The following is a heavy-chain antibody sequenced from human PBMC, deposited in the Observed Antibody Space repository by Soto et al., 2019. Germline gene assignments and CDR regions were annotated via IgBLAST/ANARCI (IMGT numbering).Heavy chain of an antibody. D-gene: IGHD1-7*01. V-gene: IGHV3-30-3*01. CDR2: ISYDGSNK. CDR1: GFTFSSYA. CDR3: AREWWGAGTTPYFDY. Sequence: QVQLVESGGGVVQPGRSLRLSCAASGFTFSSYAMHWVRQAPGKGLEWVAVISYDGSNKYYADSVKGRFTISRDNSEXTLYLHMNSLRAEDTAVYYCAREWWGAGTTPYFDYWGQGTLVTVSS. J-gene: IGHJ4*02.